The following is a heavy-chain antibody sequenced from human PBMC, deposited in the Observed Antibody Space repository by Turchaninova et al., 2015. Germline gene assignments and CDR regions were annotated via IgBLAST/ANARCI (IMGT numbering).Heavy chain of an antibody. CDR2: IWYEGSNE. CDR3: ARWGSGTYYNIFDY. Sequence: QVQLVESGGGVVQPGRSLRLSCAASGFTFRNHGMHWVRQATGKGLEWVAVIWYEGSNENYADSVKGRFSFSVDNSKHPLFLQLNSLGGDDTAVYYCARWGSGTYYNIFDYWGQGTLVTVSS. V-gene: IGHV3-33*04. D-gene: IGHD3-10*01. J-gene: IGHJ4*02. CDR1: GFTFRNHG.